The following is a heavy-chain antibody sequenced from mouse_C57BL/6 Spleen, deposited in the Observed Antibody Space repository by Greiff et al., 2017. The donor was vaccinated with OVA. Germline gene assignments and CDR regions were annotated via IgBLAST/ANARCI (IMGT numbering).Heavy chain of an antibody. J-gene: IGHJ4*01. Sequence: EVKLVESGEGLVKPGGSLKLSCAASGFTFSSYAMSWVRQTPEKRLEWVAYISSGGDYIYYADTVKGRFTISRDNARNTLYLQMSSLKSEDTAMYYCTENYDYDGYAMDYWGQGTSVTVSS. D-gene: IGHD2-4*01. CDR2: ISSGGDYI. CDR3: TENYDYDGYAMDY. V-gene: IGHV5-9-1*02. CDR1: GFTFSSYA.